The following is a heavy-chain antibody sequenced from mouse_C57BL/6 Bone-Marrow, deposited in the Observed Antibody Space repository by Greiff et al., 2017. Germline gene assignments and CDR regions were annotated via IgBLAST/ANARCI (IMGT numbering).Heavy chain of an antibody. CDR3: ARSYLLGYPHWYFDV. CDR1: GFTFTDYY. CDR2: IRNKANGYTT. J-gene: IGHJ1*03. Sequence: EVKLVESGGGLVQPGGSLSLSCAASGFTFTDYYMSWVRQPPGKALEWLGFIRNKANGYTTEYSASVKGRFTISRDTSQSILYLQMNALRAEDSATYYCARSYLLGYPHWYFDVWGTGTTVTVSS. D-gene: IGHD2-1*01. V-gene: IGHV7-3*01.